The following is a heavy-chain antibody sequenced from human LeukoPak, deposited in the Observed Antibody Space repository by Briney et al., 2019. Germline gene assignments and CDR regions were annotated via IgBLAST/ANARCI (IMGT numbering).Heavy chain of an antibody. D-gene: IGHD3-10*01. Sequence: GGSLRLSCAVSGFTFSGHWMFWLRQAPGKGLVWVSSTNSDGSSTGYTDSVKGRFTVSRDNAKNTLYLQMNSLRAEDTVVYYCVLLSLTPGWGQGTLVTVSS. J-gene: IGHJ4*02. CDR2: TNSDGSST. CDR1: GFTFSGHW. V-gene: IGHV3-74*01. CDR3: VLLSLTPG.